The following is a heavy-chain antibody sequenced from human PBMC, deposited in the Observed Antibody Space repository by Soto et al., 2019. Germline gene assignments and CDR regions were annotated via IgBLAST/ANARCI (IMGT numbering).Heavy chain of an antibody. D-gene: IGHD3-3*01. J-gene: IGHJ6*02. CDR2: ISYDGSNK. V-gene: IGHV3-30-3*01. Sequence: QVQLVESGGGVVQPGRSLRLSCAASGFTFSSYAMHWVRQAPGKGLEWVAVISYDGSNKYYADSVKGRFTISRDNSKNSLYLRMKSLRGEDTAVYYCARDEIRFSWAYGMDVWGQGTTVTVSS. CDR1: GFTFSSYA. CDR3: ARDEIRFSWAYGMDV.